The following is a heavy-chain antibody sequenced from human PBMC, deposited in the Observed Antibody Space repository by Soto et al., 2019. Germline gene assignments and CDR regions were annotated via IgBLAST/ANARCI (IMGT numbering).Heavy chain of an antibody. Sequence: EVQVVESGGGLVKPGGSLRLSCATSGFSFSTYNMNWVRQAPGKGQEWVSPINGRSNYKYYTDSVKGRFAISRDNPKNSLYLQMDSLRVEDTAVYYCVREDGLVGSNSAFDYWGQGTLVTVSS. J-gene: IGHJ4*02. V-gene: IGHV3-21*02. CDR3: VREDGLVGSNSAFDY. CDR1: GFSFSTYN. D-gene: IGHD1-26*01. CDR2: INGRSNYK.